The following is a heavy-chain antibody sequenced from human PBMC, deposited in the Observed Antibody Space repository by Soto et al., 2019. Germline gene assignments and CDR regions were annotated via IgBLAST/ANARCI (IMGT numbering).Heavy chain of an antibody. J-gene: IGHJ5*02. V-gene: IGHV3-7*01. CDR2: IKQDGSEK. D-gene: IGHD1-26*01. Sequence: EVQLVESGGGLVQPGGSLRLSCAASGFTFSSYRMSWVRQAPGKGLEWVANIKQDGSEKNYVDSVKGRFTISRDNAKNSLYLQMNSLRAEDTAVYYCARVVGAPIWFDPWGQGTLVTVSS. CDR1: GFTFSSYR. CDR3: ARVVGAPIWFDP.